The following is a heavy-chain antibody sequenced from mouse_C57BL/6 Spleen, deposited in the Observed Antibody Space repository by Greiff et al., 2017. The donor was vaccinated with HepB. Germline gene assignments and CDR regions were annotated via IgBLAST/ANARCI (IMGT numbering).Heavy chain of an antibody. J-gene: IGHJ3*01. V-gene: IGHV1-15*01. CDR1: GYTFTDYE. D-gene: IGHD1-1*01. Sequence: VQLQQSGAELVRPGASVTLSCKASGYTFTDYEMHWVKQTPVHGLEWIGAIDPETGGTAYNQKFKGKAILTADKSSSTAYMELRSLTSEDSAVYYCTHYYGTPWFAYWGQGTLVTVSA. CDR2: IDPETGGT. CDR3: THYYGTPWFAY.